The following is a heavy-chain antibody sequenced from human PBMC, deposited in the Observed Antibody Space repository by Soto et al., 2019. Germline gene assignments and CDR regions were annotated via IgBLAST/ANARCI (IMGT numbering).Heavy chain of an antibody. J-gene: IGHJ4*02. Sequence: PGGSLRLSCAASGFTVSSNYMSWVRQAPGKGLEWVSVIYSGGSTYYADSVKGRFTISRDNSKNTLYLQMNSLRAEDTAVYYCARVVWFGEYEQDYWGQGTLVTVSS. CDR2: IYSGGST. D-gene: IGHD3-10*01. V-gene: IGHV3-66*01. CDR1: GFTVSSNY. CDR3: ARVVWFGEYEQDY.